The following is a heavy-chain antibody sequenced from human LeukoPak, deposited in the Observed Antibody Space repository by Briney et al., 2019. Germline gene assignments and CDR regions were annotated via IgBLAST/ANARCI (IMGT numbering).Heavy chain of an antibody. D-gene: IGHD3-10*01. J-gene: IGHJ4*02. CDR2: ISAYNGNT. CDR3: TKVVRVVATPEYYYDY. CDR1: GYTFTSYG. V-gene: IGHV1-18*01. Sequence: ASVKVSCKASGYTFTSYGISWVRQAPGQGLEWMGWISAYNGNTNYAQKLQGRVTMTTDTSTSTAYMELRSLRADDTAVYYCTKVVRVVATPEYYYDYWGQGTLLTVSS.